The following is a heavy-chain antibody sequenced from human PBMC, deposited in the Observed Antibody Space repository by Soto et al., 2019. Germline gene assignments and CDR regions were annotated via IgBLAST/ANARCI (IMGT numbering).Heavy chain of an antibody. V-gene: IGHV4-31*03. CDR2: IYYSGST. J-gene: IGHJ5*02. Sequence: SETLSLTCTVSGGSISSGGYYWSWIRQHPGKGLEWIGYIYYSGSTYYNPSLKSRVTISVDTSKNQFSLKLSSVTAADTAVYYCARGPVDVVSAGQLLGYNWFDPWGQGTLVTLSS. D-gene: IGHD2-2*01. CDR3: ARGPVDVVSAGQLLGYNWFDP. CDR1: GGSISSGGYY.